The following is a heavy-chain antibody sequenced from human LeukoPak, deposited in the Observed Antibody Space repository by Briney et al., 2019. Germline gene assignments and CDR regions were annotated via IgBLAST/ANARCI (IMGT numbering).Heavy chain of an antibody. V-gene: IGHV3-73*01. Sequence: GGSLRLSCAASGFTFSGSAMHWVRQASGKGLEWVGRIRSKANSYATAYAASVKGRFTISRDDSENTAYLQMNSLKTEDTAVYYCTSPGGYCSGGSCYPHFYYYYYYMDVWGKGTTVTVSS. D-gene: IGHD2-15*01. J-gene: IGHJ6*03. CDR3: TSPGGYCSGGSCYPHFYYYYYYMDV. CDR2: IRSKANSYAT. CDR1: GFTFSGSA.